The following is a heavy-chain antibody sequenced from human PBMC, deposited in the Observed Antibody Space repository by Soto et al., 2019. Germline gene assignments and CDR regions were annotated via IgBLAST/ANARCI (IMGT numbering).Heavy chain of an antibody. V-gene: IGHV3-30*02. CDR3: ARLYCSASSCYSVGAFDI. D-gene: IGHD2-15*01. CDR2: IWFDGSDE. J-gene: IGHJ3*02. Sequence: GGSLRLSCAASGFTFSSYGMHWVRQAPGKGLEWVALIWFDGSDEYYTESVKGRFTISRDNSKSTLYLQMNSLRAEDTAVYYCARLYCSASSCYSVGAFDIRGQGTMVTVSS. CDR1: GFTFSSYG.